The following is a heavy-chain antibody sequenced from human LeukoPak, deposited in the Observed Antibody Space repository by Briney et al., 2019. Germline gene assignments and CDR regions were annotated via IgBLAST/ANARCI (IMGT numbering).Heavy chain of an antibody. CDR2: IIPILGIA. V-gene: IGHV1-69*04. D-gene: IGHD2-15*01. CDR3: ARDRYCSGGSCYPYWYFDL. CDR1: GGTFSSYA. Sequence: GASVKVSCKASGGTFSSYAISWVRQAPGQGLEWMGRIIPILGIANYAQKFQGRVTITADKSTSTAYMELSSLRSGDTAVYYCARDRYCSGGSCYPYWYFDLWGRGTLVTVSS. J-gene: IGHJ2*01.